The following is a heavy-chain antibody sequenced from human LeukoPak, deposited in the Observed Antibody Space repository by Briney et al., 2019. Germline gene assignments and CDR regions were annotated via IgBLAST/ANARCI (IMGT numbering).Heavy chain of an antibody. D-gene: IGHD2-2*01. CDR1: GFTSSDYT. CDR3: AKDRFCSSTNCPYDQ. CDR2: ISVSDDST. Sequence: GGSLRLSCAASGFTSSDYTMNWFRQAPGKGLEWVSGISVSDDSTYYADSVKGRFTMSRDNSNNMLYLQMNSLRAEDTAVYYCAKDRFCSSTNCPYDQWGQGTLVTVSS. J-gene: IGHJ5*02. V-gene: IGHV3-23*01.